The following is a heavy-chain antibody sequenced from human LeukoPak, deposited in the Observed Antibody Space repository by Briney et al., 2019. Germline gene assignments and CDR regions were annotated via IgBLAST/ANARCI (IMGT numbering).Heavy chain of an antibody. CDR2: IDPNSGGT. CDR3: ASGPLDYYDSTGFNWFDP. V-gene: IGHV1-2*02. D-gene: IGHD3-22*01. J-gene: IGHJ5*02. CDR1: GYTFTSYG. Sequence: GASVKVSCKASGYTFTSYGISWVRQAPGQGLEWMGWIDPNSGGTNYVQKFQGRVTMTRDTSISTAYMELSRLRSDDTAVYYCASGPLDYYDSTGFNWFDPWGQGTLVTVSS.